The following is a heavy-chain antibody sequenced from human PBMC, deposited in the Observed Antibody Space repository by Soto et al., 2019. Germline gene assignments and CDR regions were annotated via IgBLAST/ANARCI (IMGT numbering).Heavy chain of an antibody. D-gene: IGHD1-26*01. CDR3: ARGVGLLAGMDV. CDR2: INPNSGGT. CDR1: GYTFTGYD. V-gene: IGHV1-2*02. Sequence: GSVEVSCKASGYTFTGYDMHWVLQAPGQGLEWMGWINPNSGGTNYAQKFQGRVTMTRDTSISTAYMELSRLRSDDTAVYYCARGVGLLAGMDVWGQGTTVTVSS. J-gene: IGHJ6*02.